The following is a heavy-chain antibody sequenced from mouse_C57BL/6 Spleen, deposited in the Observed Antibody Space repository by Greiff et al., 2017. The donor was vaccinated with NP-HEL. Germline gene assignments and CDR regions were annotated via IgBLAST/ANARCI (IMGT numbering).Heavy chain of an antibody. Sequence: VKLQESGPELVKPGASVKISCKASGYAFSSSWMNWVKQRPGKGLEWIGRIYPGDGDTNYNGKFKGKATLTADKSSSTAYMQLSSLTSEDSAVYLCAREEAGTPFDYWGQGTTLTVSS. J-gene: IGHJ2*01. CDR1: GYAFSSSW. V-gene: IGHV1-82*01. CDR3: AREEAGTPFDY. D-gene: IGHD4-1*01. CDR2: IYPGDGDT.